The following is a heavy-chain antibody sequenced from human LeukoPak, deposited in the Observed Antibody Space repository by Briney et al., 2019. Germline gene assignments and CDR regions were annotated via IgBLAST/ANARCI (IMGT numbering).Heavy chain of an antibody. CDR1: GGSFSGYY. Sequence: PSGTLSLTCAVYGGSFSGYYWSWIHQPSGKGLEWIGEINDIGNTNYDPSLRSRVTISVDTSKNQFSLSLTSATAADTAVYFCARDRPTGASRVFLVQWGQGTLVTVSS. V-gene: IGHV4-34*01. J-gene: IGHJ4*02. CDR2: INDIGNT. D-gene: IGHD1-26*01. CDR3: ARDRPTGASRVFLVQ.